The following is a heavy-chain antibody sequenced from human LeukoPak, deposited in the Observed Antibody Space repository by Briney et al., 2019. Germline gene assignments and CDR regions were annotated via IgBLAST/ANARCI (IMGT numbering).Heavy chain of an antibody. Sequence: SVKVSCKASGGTFSSYAISWVRQAPGQGLEWMGRIIPIIGIVNYAQKFQGRVTITADKSTSTAYMELSSLRSEDTAVYYCAGAGFYLWFGDPSRLPGGAFDIWGQGTMVTVSS. CDR1: GGTFSSYA. D-gene: IGHD3-10*01. V-gene: IGHV1-69*04. J-gene: IGHJ3*02. CDR3: AGAGFYLWFGDPSRLPGGAFDI. CDR2: IIPIIGIV.